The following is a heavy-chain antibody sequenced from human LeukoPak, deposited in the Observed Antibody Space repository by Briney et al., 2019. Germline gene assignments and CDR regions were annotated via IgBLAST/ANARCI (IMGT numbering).Heavy chain of an antibody. J-gene: IGHJ4*02. D-gene: IGHD2-15*01. V-gene: IGHV1-2*02. Sequence: ASVKVSCKASGYTFTGYYMHWVRQAPGQGLEWTGWINPNSGGTNYAQKFQGRVTMTRDTSISTAYMELSRLRSDDTAVYYCARGYCSGGSCLGGGYWGQGALVTVSS. CDR2: INPNSGGT. CDR1: GYTFTGYY. CDR3: ARGYCSGGSCLGGGY.